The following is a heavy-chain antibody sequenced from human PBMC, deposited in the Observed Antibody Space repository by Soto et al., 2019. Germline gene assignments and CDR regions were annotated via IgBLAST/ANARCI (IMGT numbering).Heavy chain of an antibody. J-gene: IGHJ5*02. CDR2: IYYSGST. D-gene: IGHD3-3*01. CDR1: GGSMSSYY. V-gene: IGHV4-59*01. CDR3: AKDFGPGYNWFDP. Sequence: SQTLPLTCTVSGGSMSSYYWSWIRQPPGKGLEWIGYIYYSGSTNYNPSLKSRVTISVDTSKNQFSLKLSSVTAADTAVYYCAKDFGPGYNWFDPWXQGTLVTVFS.